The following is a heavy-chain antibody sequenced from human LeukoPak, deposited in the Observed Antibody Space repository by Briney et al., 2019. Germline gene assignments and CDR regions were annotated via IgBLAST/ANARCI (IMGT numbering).Heavy chain of an antibody. CDR2: INPNSGGT. Sequence: ASVTVTCQASGYTFTGYYMHWLRQAPGQGLEWMGWINPNSGGTNYAQKLQGRVTMTTDTSTSKAYMELRSLRSDDTAVYYCARVRRILTGYKWVDFDYWGQGTLVTVSS. D-gene: IGHD3-9*01. V-gene: IGHV1-2*02. CDR3: ARVRRILTGYKWVDFDY. CDR1: GYTFTGYY. J-gene: IGHJ4*02.